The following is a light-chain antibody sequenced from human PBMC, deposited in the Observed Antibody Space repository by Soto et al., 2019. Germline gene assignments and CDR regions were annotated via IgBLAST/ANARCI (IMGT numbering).Light chain of an antibody. J-gene: IGLJ1*01. CDR3: CAYAGSSTYV. V-gene: IGLV2-23*01. CDR2: EGS. CDR1: SSDVGSYNV. Sequence: QSALTQPASVSGSPGQSITISCTGTSSDVGSYNVVSWYQQHPGKAPKLKIYEGSKRPSGVSDRFSGSKSGNTASLTISGLQAEDEADYYCCAYAGSSTYVFGTGTKVTVL.